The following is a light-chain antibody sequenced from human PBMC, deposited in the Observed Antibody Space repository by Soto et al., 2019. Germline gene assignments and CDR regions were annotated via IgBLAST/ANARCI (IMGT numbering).Light chain of an antibody. CDR3: QQSYSTSWT. CDR1: QSISSY. Sequence: DIQMTQSPSYLSASVGDRVTITCRASQSISSYLNWYQQKPGKAPKXXIYAASSLQSGVPSRFSGSGSGTDFTLTISSLQTEDFATYYCQQSYSTSWTFGQGTKVDI. J-gene: IGKJ1*01. V-gene: IGKV1-39*01. CDR2: AAS.